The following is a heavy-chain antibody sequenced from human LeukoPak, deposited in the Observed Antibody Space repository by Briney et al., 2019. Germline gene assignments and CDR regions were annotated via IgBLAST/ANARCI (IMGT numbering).Heavy chain of an antibody. CDR2: ISDRGDST. J-gene: IGHJ4*02. Sequence: PGGSLRLPCEVSGITLSNYGMSWVRQAPGKGLQWVAGISDRGDSTNYADSVKGRFTISRDNSNNTLYLQMNSLRAEDTAVYFCAKRGVVIRAVIIVGFHKEAYYFDYWGQGALVTVSS. CDR1: GITLSNYG. D-gene: IGHD3-10*01. V-gene: IGHV3-23*01. CDR3: AKRGVVIRAVIIVGFHKEAYYFDY.